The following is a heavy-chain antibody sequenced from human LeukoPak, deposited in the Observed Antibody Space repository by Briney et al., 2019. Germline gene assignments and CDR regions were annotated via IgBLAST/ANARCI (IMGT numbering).Heavy chain of an antibody. J-gene: IGHJ4*02. CDR3: ARDLERYCSGGSCYHLDY. V-gene: IGHV3-30-3*01. D-gene: IGHD2-15*01. CDR2: ISYDGTNK. Sequence: GGSLRLSCAASGFTFSTYGLHWVRQAPGKGLEWVAFISYDGTNKYYADSVKGRFTISRDNSKNTLYLQMNSLRAEDTAVYYCARDLERYCSGGSCYHLDYWGQGTLVTVSS. CDR1: GFTFSTYG.